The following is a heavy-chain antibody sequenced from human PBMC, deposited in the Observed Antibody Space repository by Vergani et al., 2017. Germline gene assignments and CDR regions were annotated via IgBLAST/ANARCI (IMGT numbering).Heavy chain of an antibody. CDR2: IIPLLGIA. J-gene: IGHJ3*02. Sequence: QVQLVQSGAEVKKPGSSVKVSCKASGGTFSSYTISWVRQAPGQGLAWMGRIIPLLGIANYAQKFQGRVTITADKSTSTAYMELSSLRSEDTAVYYCASGYYDSRATDAFDIWGQGTMVTVSS. D-gene: IGHD3-22*01. V-gene: IGHV1-69*09. CDR1: GGTFSSYT. CDR3: ASGYYDSRATDAFDI.